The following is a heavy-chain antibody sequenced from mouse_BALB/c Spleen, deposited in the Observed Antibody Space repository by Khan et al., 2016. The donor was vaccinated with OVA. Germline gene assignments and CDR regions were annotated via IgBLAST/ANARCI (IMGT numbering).Heavy chain of an antibody. J-gene: IGHJ2*01. CDR1: GFTFSNYG. D-gene: IGHD1-1*01. CDR2: ISGDTSTI. Sequence: EVELVESGGGLVQPGGSRKLSCAASGFTFSNYGMHWVRQAPEKGLEWVAFISGDTSTIYYADTVKGRLTISRDNPKNTLFLQMTSLMSEDTARYYGATSYFYGYYFDYWGPGTTLTVSS. V-gene: IGHV5-17*02. CDR3: ATSYFYGYYFDY.